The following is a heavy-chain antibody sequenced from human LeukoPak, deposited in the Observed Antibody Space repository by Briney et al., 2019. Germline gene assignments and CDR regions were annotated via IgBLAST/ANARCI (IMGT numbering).Heavy chain of an antibody. V-gene: IGHV1-69*13. D-gene: IGHD3-9*01. CDR1: GGTFSSYA. Sequence: GASVKVSCKASGGTFSSYAISWVRQAPGQGLEWMGGIIPIFGTANYAQKFQGRVTITADESTSTAYMELSSLRSEDTAVYYCARVGDYDILGGVNWGFDYWGQGTLVTVSS. J-gene: IGHJ4*02. CDR3: ARVGDYDILGGVNWGFDY. CDR2: IIPIFGTA.